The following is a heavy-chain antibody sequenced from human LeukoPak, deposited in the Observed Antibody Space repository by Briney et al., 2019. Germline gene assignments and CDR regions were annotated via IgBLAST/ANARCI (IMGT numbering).Heavy chain of an antibody. J-gene: IGHJ4*02. CDR2: INHSGST. V-gene: IGHV4-34*01. CDR1: GGSFSGYY. CDR3: ARLLRDGYKGHVAPDY. Sequence: SETLSLTCAVYGGSFSGYYWSWIRQPPGKGLEWIGEINHSGSTNYNPSLKSRVTISVDTSKNQFSLKLSSVTAADTAVYYCARLLRDGYKGHVAPDYWGQGTLVTVSS. D-gene: IGHD5-24*01.